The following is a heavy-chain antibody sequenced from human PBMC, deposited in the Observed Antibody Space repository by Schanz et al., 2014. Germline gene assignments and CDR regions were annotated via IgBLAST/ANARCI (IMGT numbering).Heavy chain of an antibody. CDR3: TDRSGWRSFKDY. Sequence: CTASVFFFGDYYMTWIRQAPGKGLEWLSYISDSGAYTNYADSVKGRFTISRDNAKSSLYLRMSSLRGDKTGVNYCTDRSGWRSFKDYWGEGKLVNVSP. J-gene: IGHJ4*02. D-gene: IGHD6-19*01. V-gene: IGHV3-11*03. CDR1: VFFFGDYY. CDR2: ISDSGAYT.